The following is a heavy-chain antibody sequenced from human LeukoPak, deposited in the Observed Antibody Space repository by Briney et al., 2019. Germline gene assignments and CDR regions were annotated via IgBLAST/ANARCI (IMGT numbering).Heavy chain of an antibody. V-gene: IGHV3-30*03. CDR2: ISYDGSNK. CDR3: ARGRGRFLEWLTARDYYYYGMDV. CDR1: GFTFSSYG. D-gene: IGHD3-3*01. Sequence: GRSLRLSCAASGFTFSSYGMHWVRQAPGKGLEWVAVISYDGSNKYYADSVKGRFTISRDNSKNTLYLQMNSLRAEDTAVYYCARGRGRFLEWLTARDYYYYGMDVWGQGTTVTVSS. J-gene: IGHJ6*02.